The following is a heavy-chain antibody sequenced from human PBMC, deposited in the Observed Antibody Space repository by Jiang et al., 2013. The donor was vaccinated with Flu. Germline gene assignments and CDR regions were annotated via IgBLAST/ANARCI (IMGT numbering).Heavy chain of an antibody. CDR2: IYYSGNT. D-gene: IGHD3-16*01. CDR3: ARHWASPKISWLDS. Sequence: SGPGLVKPSETLSLTCTVSGGSISGYYWSWIRQPPGKGLEWIGYIYYSGNTNYNPSLRSRVTISVDTSKNQFSLKLNSMTAADTAVYYCARHWASPKISWLDSWGQGTLVTVSS. V-gene: IGHV4-59*08. CDR1: GGSISGYY. J-gene: IGHJ5*01.